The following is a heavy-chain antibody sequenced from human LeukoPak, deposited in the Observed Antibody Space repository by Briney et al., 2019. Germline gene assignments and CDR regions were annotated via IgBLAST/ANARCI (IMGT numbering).Heavy chain of an antibody. CDR1: GYTFTSYA. V-gene: IGHV1-3*03. CDR2: INAGNGNT. J-gene: IGHJ4*02. D-gene: IGHD3-10*01. CDR3: AGDGITMVRGVSYYFNY. Sequence: ASVKVSCKASGYTFTSYAMHWVRQAPGQRLEWMGWINAGNGNTKYSQEFQGRVTITRDTSASTAYMELSSLRSEDMAVYYCAGDGITMVRGVSYYFNYWGQGTLVTVSS.